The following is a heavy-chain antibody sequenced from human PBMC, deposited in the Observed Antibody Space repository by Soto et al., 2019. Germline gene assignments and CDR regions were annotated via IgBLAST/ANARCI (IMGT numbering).Heavy chain of an antibody. CDR2: IYYSGST. Sequence: SETLSLTCTVSGGSISSYYWSWIRQPPGKGLEWIGYIYYSGSTNYNPSLKSRVTISVDTSKNQFSLKLSSVTAADTAVYYCARHSIQYYYYYMDVWGKGTTVTVSS. CDR1: GGSISSYY. D-gene: IGHD2-21*01. V-gene: IGHV4-59*08. CDR3: ARHSIQYYYYYMDV. J-gene: IGHJ6*03.